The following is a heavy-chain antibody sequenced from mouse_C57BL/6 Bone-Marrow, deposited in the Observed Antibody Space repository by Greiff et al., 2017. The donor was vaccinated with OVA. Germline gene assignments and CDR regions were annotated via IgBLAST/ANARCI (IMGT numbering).Heavy chain of an antibody. V-gene: IGHV5-9*01. J-gene: IGHJ1*03. Sequence: EVQLVESGGGLVKPGGSLKLSCAVSGFTFSSYTMSWVRQTPEKRLEWVATISGGGGNTYYPDSVKGRFTISRDNAKNTLYLQMSSLRSEDTALYYCARHGSNPRWYFDVWGTGTTVTVSS. CDR2: ISGGGGNT. CDR1: GFTFSSYT. D-gene: IGHD2-5*01. CDR3: ARHGSNPRWYFDV.